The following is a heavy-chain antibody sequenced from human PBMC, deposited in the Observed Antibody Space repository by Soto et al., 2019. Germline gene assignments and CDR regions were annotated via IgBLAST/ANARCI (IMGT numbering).Heavy chain of an antibody. Sequence: QVQLVQSGAEVKKPGASVKVSCKASGYTFTSYAMHWVRQAPGQRLEWMGWINPGNGNTKYSQRFQGRVTITRDTSASTAYMELSSLRSEDTAVYNCARSVAIPVAPDYWGQGTLVTVSS. CDR2: INPGNGNT. CDR3: ARSVAIPVAPDY. V-gene: IGHV1-3*01. CDR1: GYTFTSYA. D-gene: IGHD2-2*01. J-gene: IGHJ4*02.